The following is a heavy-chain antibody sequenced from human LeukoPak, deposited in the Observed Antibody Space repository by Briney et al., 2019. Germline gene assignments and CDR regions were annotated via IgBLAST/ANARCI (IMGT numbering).Heavy chain of an antibody. CDR1: GFTFSSYA. CDR3: AKGYCSGGSCPLVWYFDL. CDR2: ISGSGGST. Sequence: GGSLRLSCAASGFTFSSYAMSSVRQAPGKGLEWVSAISGSGGSTYYADSVKGRFTISRDNSKNTLYLQMNSLRAEDTAVYYCAKGYCSGGSCPLVWYFDLWGRGTLVTVSS. J-gene: IGHJ2*01. V-gene: IGHV3-23*01. D-gene: IGHD2-15*01.